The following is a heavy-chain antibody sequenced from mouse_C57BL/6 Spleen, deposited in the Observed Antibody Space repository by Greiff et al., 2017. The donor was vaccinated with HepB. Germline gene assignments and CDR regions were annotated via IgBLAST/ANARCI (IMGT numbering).Heavy chain of an antibody. D-gene: IGHD2-4*01. CDR2: ISDGGSYT. CDR3: AREGDYDFDY. CDR1: GFTFSSYA. J-gene: IGHJ2*01. V-gene: IGHV5-4*01. Sequence: EVKLMESGGGLVKPGGSLKLSCAASGFTFSSYAMSWVRQTPEKRLEWVATISDGGSYTYYPDNVKGRFTISRDNAKNNLYLQMSHLKSEDTAMYDSAREGDYDFDYWGQGTTLTVSS.